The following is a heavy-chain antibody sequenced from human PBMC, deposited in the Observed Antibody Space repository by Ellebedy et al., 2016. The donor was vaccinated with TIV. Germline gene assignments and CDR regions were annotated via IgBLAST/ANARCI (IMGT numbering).Heavy chain of an antibody. D-gene: IGHD6-13*01. CDR3: ARVSGIAADDYYFDY. V-gene: IGHV4-31*03. CDR1: GGSISSGGYY. CDR2: IYYSGST. J-gene: IGHJ4*02. Sequence: MPSETLSLTCTVSGGSISSGGYYWSWIRQHPGKGLEWIGYIYYSGSTYYNPSLKSRVTISVDTSKNQFSLKLSSVTAADTAVYYCARVSGIAADDYYFDYWGQGTLVTVSS.